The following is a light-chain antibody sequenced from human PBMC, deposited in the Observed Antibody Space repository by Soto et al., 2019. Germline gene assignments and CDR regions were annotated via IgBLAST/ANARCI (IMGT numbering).Light chain of an antibody. CDR1: SSDVGGYNY. CDR3: SSYTTSNTRQIV. Sequence: QSALTQPASVSGSPGQSITISCTGTSSDVGGYNYVSWYQQHPGKTPKLNNYDVSNRPSGGSNQYSGSKSGKKASLNNYRLQPEDEADYYCSSYTTSNTRQIVFGTGTKVTVL. J-gene: IGLJ1*01. V-gene: IGLV2-14*03. CDR2: DVS.